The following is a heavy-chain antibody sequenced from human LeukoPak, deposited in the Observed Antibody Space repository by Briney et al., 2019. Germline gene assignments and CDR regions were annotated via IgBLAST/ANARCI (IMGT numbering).Heavy chain of an antibody. V-gene: IGHV3-48*04. J-gene: IGHJ3*02. Sequence: GGSLRPSCAASGFTFSSYSMNWVRQAPGKGLEWVSYISSSSSTIYYADSVKGRFTISRDNAKNSLYLQMNSLRAEDTAVYYCARAIAAAADDAFDIWGQGTMVTVSS. D-gene: IGHD6-13*01. CDR2: ISSSSSTI. CDR3: ARAIAAAADDAFDI. CDR1: GFTFSSYS.